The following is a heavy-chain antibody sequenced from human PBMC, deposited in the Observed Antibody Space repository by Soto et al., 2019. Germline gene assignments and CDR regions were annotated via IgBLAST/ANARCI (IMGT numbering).Heavy chain of an antibody. Sequence: GASVKVSCKASGYTFTSYAMQWVRQAPGQRLEWMGWINAGNGNTKYSQKLQGRVTITRDTSASTSYMEMSSLRSEDTAVYYCARGSLTIFGVVNHYYGMDVWGQGTTVTVSS. CDR3: ARGSLTIFGVVNHYYGMDV. J-gene: IGHJ6*02. V-gene: IGHV1-3*01. CDR2: INAGNGNT. D-gene: IGHD3-3*01. CDR1: GYTFTSYA.